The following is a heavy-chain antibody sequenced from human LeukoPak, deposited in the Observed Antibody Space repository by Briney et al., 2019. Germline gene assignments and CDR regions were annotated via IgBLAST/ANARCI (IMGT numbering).Heavy chain of an antibody. V-gene: IGHV3-21*01. Sequence: GESLKISCAASGFTFSSYSMNWVRQAPGKGLEWVSSISSSSSYIYYADSVKGRFTISRDNAKNSLYLQMNSLRAEDTAVYYCARDVFRGPDQPLLYGNYFDYWGQGTLVTVSS. CDR2: ISSSSSYI. CDR1: GFTFSSYS. CDR3: ARDVFRGPDQPLLYGNYFDY. D-gene: IGHD2-2*02. J-gene: IGHJ4*02.